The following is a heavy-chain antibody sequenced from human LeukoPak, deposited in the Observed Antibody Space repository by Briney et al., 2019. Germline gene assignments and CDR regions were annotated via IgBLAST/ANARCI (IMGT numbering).Heavy chain of an antibody. CDR3: ARDQERELLDY. CDR1: GHTFTGYY. V-gene: IGHV1-2*06. J-gene: IGHJ4*02. Sequence: ASVKVSCTASGHTFTGYYMHWVRQAPGQGLEWMGRIDPNSGGTNYAQKFQGRVTMTRDTSISTAYMELSRLRSDDTAVYYCARDQERELLDYWGQGTLVTVSS. CDR2: IDPNSGGT. D-gene: IGHD1-26*01.